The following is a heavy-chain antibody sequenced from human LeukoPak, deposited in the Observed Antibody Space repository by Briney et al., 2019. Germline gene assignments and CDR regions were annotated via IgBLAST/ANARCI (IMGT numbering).Heavy chain of an antibody. Sequence: SETLSLTCTVSSGSISSYYWSWIRQPPGKGLEWIGYIYYSGSTNYNPSLKSRVTISVDTSKNQFSLKLSSVTAADTAVYYCARGDLYSYGAFDYWGQGTLVTVSS. D-gene: IGHD5-18*01. J-gene: IGHJ4*02. CDR3: ARGDLYSYGAFDY. CDR2: IYYSGST. V-gene: IGHV4-59*01. CDR1: SGSISSYY.